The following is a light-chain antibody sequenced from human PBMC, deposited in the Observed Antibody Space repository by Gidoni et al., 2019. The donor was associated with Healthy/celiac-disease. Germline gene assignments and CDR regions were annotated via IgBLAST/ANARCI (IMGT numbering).Light chain of an antibody. Sequence: DIQMNQSTSSLSASEGDRVTITCRASQSISSYLNWYQQKPGKAPKLLIYAASSLQSGVPSRFSGRGSGTDFTLTISSLQPEDFATFYCQQSYSTPLTFGGGTKVEIK. J-gene: IGKJ4*01. CDR1: QSISSY. V-gene: IGKV1-39*01. CDR2: AAS. CDR3: QQSYSTPLT.